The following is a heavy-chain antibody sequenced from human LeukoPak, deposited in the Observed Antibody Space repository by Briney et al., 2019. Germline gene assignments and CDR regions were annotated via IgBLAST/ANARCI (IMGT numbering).Heavy chain of an antibody. CDR2: IYSGGST. V-gene: IGHV3-66*01. CDR3: AGGGYTYGLY. CDR1: GFTFDDYA. J-gene: IGHJ4*02. D-gene: IGHD5-18*01. Sequence: GGSLRLSCAASGFTFDDYAMHWVRQAPGKGLEWVSLIYSGGSTYYADSVKGRFTISRDNTKNTLHLQMNSLRAEDTAVYYCAGGGYTYGLYWGQGDLVTVSS.